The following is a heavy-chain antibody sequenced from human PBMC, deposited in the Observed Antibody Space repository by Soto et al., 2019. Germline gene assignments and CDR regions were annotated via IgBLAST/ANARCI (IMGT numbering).Heavy chain of an antibody. CDR3: ARGVRAPLYYYMDG. Sequence: QVQLVQSGAEVKKPGSSVKVSCKASGGTFSSYTIRWVRQAPGQGLEWMGRIIPILGIANYAQKFQGRVTITADKSTSTAYMEVRSLRSEDTAVYYCARGVRAPLYYYMDGGGKGTTVTASS. CDR2: IIPILGIA. J-gene: IGHJ6*03. CDR1: GGTFSSYT. D-gene: IGHD3-10*01. V-gene: IGHV1-69*02.